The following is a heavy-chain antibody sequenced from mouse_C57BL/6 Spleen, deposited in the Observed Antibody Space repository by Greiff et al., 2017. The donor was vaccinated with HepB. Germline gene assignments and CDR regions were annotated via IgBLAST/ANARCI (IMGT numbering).Heavy chain of an antibody. D-gene: IGHD2-3*01. CDR2: IDPSDSYT. Sequence: VQLQQPGAELVRPGTSVKLSCKASGYTFTSYWMHWVKQRPGQGLEWIGVIDPSDSYTNYNQKFKGKATLTVDTSSSTAYMQLSSLTSEDSAVYYCARDGSRAYWGQGTLVTVSA. V-gene: IGHV1-59*01. J-gene: IGHJ3*01. CDR3: ARDGSRAY. CDR1: GYTFTSYW.